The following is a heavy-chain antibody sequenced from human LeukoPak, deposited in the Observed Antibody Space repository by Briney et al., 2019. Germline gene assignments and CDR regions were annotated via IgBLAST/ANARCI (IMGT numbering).Heavy chain of an antibody. CDR1: GFTFSSYA. D-gene: IGHD4-17*01. J-gene: IGHJ6*02. CDR2: ISYDGSNK. Sequence: GGSLRLSCAASGFTFSSYAMHWVRQAPGKGLEWVAVISYDGSNKYYADSVKGRFTISRENSKNTLYLQMNSLRAEDTAVYYCARDRGPDYGDDGTYYYYYGMDVWGQGTTVTVSS. V-gene: IGHV3-30-3*01. CDR3: ARDRGPDYGDDGTYYYYYGMDV.